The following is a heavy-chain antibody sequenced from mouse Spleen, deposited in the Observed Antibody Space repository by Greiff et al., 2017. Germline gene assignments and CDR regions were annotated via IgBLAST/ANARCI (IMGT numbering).Heavy chain of an antibody. J-gene: IGHJ1*01. V-gene: IGHV5-17*02. CDR2: ISSGSSTI. CDR1: GFTFSSFG. D-gene: IGHD4-1*02. Sequence: EVKLMESGGGLVQPGGSRKLSCAASGFTFSSFGMHWVRQAPEKGLEWVAYISSGSSTIYYADTVKGRFTISRDNPKNTLFLQMTSLRSEDTAMYYCARQLGHDWYFDVWGAGTTVTVSS. CDR3: ARQLGHDWYFDV.